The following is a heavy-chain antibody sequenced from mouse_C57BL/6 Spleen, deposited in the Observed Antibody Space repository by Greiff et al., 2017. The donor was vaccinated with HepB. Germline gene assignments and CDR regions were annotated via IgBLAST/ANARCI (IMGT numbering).Heavy chain of an antibody. V-gene: IGHV1-55*01. CDR2: IHPGSGST. CDR1: GYTFTSYW. CDR3: ARGSGYSWFAY. Sequence: QVHVKQPGAELVKPGASVKLSCKASGYTFTSYWITWVKQRPGQGLEWIGDIHPGSGSTNYNEKFKSKATLTVDTSSSTAYMQLSSLTSEDSAVYYCARGSGYSWFAYWGQGTLVTVSA. D-gene: IGHD3-2*02. J-gene: IGHJ3*01.